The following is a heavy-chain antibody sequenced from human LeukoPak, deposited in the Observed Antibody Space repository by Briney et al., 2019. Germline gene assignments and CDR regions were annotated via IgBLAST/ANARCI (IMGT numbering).Heavy chain of an antibody. V-gene: IGHV3-33*01. CDR1: GFTFSSYG. CDR3: ARRYNLFAP. Sequence: GGSLRLFCAASGFTFSSYGMHWLRQAPGKGLEWVAVIWYDGSNKYYADSVKGRFTISRDNSKNTLYLQMNSLRAEDTAVYYWARRYNLFAPGSQGTLVTVSS. J-gene: IGHJ5*02. CDR2: IWYDGSNK.